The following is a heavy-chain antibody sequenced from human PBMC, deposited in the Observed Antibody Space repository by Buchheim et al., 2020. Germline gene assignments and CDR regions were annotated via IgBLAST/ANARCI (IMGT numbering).Heavy chain of an antibody. V-gene: IGHV4-39*01. Sequence: QLQLQESGPGLVKPSETLSLTCTVSGGSISSSSYYWGWIRQPPGKGLEWIGSIYYSGSTYYNPSLQSRVTISVDTSKNQFSLKLSSVTAADTAVYYCARLGAVADRKYFDYWGQGTL. J-gene: IGHJ4*02. D-gene: IGHD6-19*01. CDR2: IYYSGST. CDR1: GGSISSSSYY. CDR3: ARLGAVADRKYFDY.